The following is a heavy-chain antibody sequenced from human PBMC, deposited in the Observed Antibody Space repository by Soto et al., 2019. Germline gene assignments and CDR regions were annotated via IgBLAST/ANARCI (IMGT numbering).Heavy chain of an antibody. V-gene: IGHV3-23*01. Sequence: EVQLLESGGGLVQPGGSRNRPGAASGFTFGNYPRSWVRQSPGKGLEGVSTISGSGSTYYADSVKGRFTISRDNSKNTLYLQINSLRAEDTAVYYCAKGPSYKSYWYFDLWGRGTLVTLSS. CDR1: GFTFGNYP. J-gene: IGHJ2*01. CDR2: ISGSGST. D-gene: IGHD1-26*01. CDR3: AKGPSYKSYWYFDL.